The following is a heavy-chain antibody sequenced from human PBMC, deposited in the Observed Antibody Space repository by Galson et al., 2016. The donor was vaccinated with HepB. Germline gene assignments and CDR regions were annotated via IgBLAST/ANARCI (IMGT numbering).Heavy chain of an antibody. Sequence: CAISGDSVSSNSAAWNWFRQSTSRGLGWLGRTYYRSKWYNDYRLSLKTRININADTSRNEVSLQLKSVTLEDTAVYYCARARSRGWSDAFDYWGQGTLVTISS. D-gene: IGHD6-19*01. V-gene: IGHV6-1*01. CDR1: GDSVSSNSAA. CDR3: ARARSRGWSDAFDY. J-gene: IGHJ4*02. CDR2: TYYRSKWYN.